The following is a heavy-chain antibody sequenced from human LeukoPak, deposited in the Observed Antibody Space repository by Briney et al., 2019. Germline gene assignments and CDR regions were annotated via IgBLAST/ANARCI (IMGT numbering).Heavy chain of an antibody. Sequence: SETLSLTCTVSSGSISSYYWSWIRQPPGKGLEWIGYIYYSGSTNYNPSLKSRITISIDTSKNQFSLKLSSVTAADTAVYYCAKGGGYDSSGYSMDAFDIWGQGTVVTVSS. CDR3: AKGGGYDSSGYSMDAFDI. J-gene: IGHJ3*02. CDR2: IYYSGST. V-gene: IGHV4-59*01. D-gene: IGHD3-22*01. CDR1: SGSISSYY.